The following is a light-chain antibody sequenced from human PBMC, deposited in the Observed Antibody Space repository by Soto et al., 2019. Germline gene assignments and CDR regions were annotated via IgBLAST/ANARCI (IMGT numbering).Light chain of an antibody. CDR1: QTIISY. J-gene: IGKJ2*01. CDR3: QQSHSIPYT. V-gene: IGKV1-39*01. CDR2: AAS. Sequence: DIQMTQSPSSLSASVGDRVTITCWASQTIISYLNWYQQKPGKAPKLLIYAASSLQSGVPSSFSGSGSGTDFTLNISSLQPEDFANYYCQQSHSIPYTFGQGTKLELK.